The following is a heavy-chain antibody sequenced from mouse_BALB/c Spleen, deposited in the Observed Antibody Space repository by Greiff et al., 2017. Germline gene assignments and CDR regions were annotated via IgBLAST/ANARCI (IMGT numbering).Heavy chain of an antibody. Sequence: EVMLVESGGGLVKPGGSLKLSCAASGFTFSSYAMSWVRQTPEKRLEWVASISSGGSTYYPDSVKGRFTISRDNARNILYLQMSSLRSEDTAMYYCARRGDCYYGAWFAYWGQGTLVTVSA. J-gene: IGHJ3*01. CDR1: GFTFSSYA. D-gene: IGHD2-3*01. V-gene: IGHV5-6-5*01. CDR2: ISSGGST. CDR3: ARRGDCYYGAWFAY.